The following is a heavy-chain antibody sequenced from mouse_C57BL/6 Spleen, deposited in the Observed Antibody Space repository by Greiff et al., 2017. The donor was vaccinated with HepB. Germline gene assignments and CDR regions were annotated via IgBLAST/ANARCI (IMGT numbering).Heavy chain of an antibody. V-gene: IGHV5-17*01. CDR2: ISSGSSTI. CDR3: ARPYYYGSSYPGVY. D-gene: IGHD1-1*01. CDR1: GFTFSDYG. Sequence: EVKLVESGGGLVKPGGSLKLSCAASGFTFSDYGMHWVRQAPEKGLEWVAYISSGSSTIYYADTVKGRFTISRDNAKNTLFLQMTSLRSEDTAMYYCARPYYYGSSYPGVYWGQGTTLTVSS. J-gene: IGHJ2*01.